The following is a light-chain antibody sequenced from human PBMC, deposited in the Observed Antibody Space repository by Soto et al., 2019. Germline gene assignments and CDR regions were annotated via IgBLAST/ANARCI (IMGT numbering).Light chain of an antibody. CDR3: QQYNSYPYT. J-gene: IGKJ2*01. Sequence: DIQMTQSPSTLSASVGDRVTITCWASQSISSCLAWYQQKPGKAPKLLIYKTSSLASGVPSRFSGRGSGTEFTLTISSRQPDDFATYYCQQYNSYPYTFGQGTKLEIK. CDR2: KTS. V-gene: IGKV1-5*03. CDR1: QSISSC.